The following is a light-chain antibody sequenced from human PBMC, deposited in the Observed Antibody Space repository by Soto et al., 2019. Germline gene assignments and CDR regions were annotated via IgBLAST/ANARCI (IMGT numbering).Light chain of an antibody. CDR1: QSVNIY. CDR3: QQYDDCRRLT. Sequence: EIVMTQSPAPLSVSPGERATLSCSASQSVNIYLSRYQQRPGHAPRLLIFGATYRATGIPARFSGRGSGTEFNLTISSLQSEDFGVYFCQQYDDCRRLTFGGGTKV. J-gene: IGKJ4*01. CDR2: GAT. V-gene: IGKV3D-15*01.